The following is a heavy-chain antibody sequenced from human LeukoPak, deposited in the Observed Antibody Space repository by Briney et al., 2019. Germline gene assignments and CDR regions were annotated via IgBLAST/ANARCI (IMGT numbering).Heavy chain of an antibody. Sequence: SETLSLTCTVSGVSISSGSYSWSWIGQPPGKGLEWVVRIYTSGSTPYNPSRKSRVTLSVDTSKKQFSLKLSSVTAADTAVYYCARETVYYDSSGYTSFDYWGQGTLVTVSS. J-gene: IGHJ4*02. CDR2: IYTSGST. CDR3: ARETVYYDSSGYTSFDY. V-gene: IGHV4-61*02. D-gene: IGHD3-22*01. CDR1: GVSISSGSYS.